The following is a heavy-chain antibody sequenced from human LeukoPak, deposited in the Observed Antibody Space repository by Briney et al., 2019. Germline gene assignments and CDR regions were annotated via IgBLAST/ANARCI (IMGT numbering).Heavy chain of an antibody. J-gene: IGHJ1*01. CDR3: ARAPSEIGGYYPEYFRH. V-gene: IGHV3-74*01. D-gene: IGHD3-22*01. Sequence: GGSLRLSCAASGFTFSSYWMHWVRQAPGKGLVWVSRIKGDGNTDYADSVKGRFTISRDNAKNTVSLQMNSLRAEDTGVYYCARAPSEIGGYYPEYFRHWGQGTLVTVSS. CDR1: GFTFSSYW. CDR2: IKGDGNT.